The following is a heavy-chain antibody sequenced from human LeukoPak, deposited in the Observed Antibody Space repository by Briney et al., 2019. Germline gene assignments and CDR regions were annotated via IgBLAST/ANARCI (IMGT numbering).Heavy chain of an antibody. J-gene: IGHJ4*02. CDR2: INHSGST. Sequence: PSETLSLTCAVYGGSFSGYYWSWIRQPPGKGLEWIGEINHSGSTNYNPSLKSRVTISVDTSKNQFSLKLSSVTAADTAVYYCARARIAAAGLPFDYWGQGTLVTVSS. CDR1: GGSFSGYY. CDR3: ARARIAAAGLPFDY. V-gene: IGHV4-34*01. D-gene: IGHD6-13*01.